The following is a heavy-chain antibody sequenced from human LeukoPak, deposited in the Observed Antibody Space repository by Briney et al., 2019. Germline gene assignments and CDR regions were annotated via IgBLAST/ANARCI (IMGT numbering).Heavy chain of an antibody. J-gene: IGHJ5*02. D-gene: IGHD2-15*01. CDR2: INAGNGNT. Sequence: ASVKVSCKASGYTFTSYAMHWVRQAPGQRLEWMGWINAGNGNTKYSQKFQGRVTITRDTSASTAYMELSSLRSEDTAVYYCARDLPKGYCSGGSCYNNWFDPWGQGTLVTVSS. V-gene: IGHV1-3*01. CDR3: ARDLPKGYCSGGSCYNNWFDP. CDR1: GYTFTSYA.